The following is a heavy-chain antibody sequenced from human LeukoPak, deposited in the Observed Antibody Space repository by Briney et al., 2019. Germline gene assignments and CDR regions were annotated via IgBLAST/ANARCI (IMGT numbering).Heavy chain of an antibody. J-gene: IGHJ6*03. CDR1: GYTFTSYG. Sequence: GASVKVSCKASGYTFTSYGISWVRQAPEQGLEWMGWISAYNGNTNYAQKLQGRVTMTTDTSTSTAYMELRSLRSDDTAVYYCARAGMGFYYYYMDVWGKGTTVTVSS. V-gene: IGHV1-18*01. D-gene: IGHD1-14*01. CDR3: ARAGMGFYYYYMDV. CDR2: ISAYNGNT.